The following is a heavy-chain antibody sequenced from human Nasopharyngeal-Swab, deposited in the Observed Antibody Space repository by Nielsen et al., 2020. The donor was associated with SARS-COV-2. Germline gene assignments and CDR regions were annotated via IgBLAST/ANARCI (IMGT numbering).Heavy chain of an antibody. J-gene: IGHJ6*02. Sequence: WVRQAPGQRLEWMGWINAGNGNTKYSQKFQGRVTITRDTSASTAYMEMSSLRSEDTAVYYCARESPDIVVVVAARGYYYGMDVWGQGTTVTVSS. V-gene: IGHV1-3*01. CDR2: INAGNGNT. D-gene: IGHD2-15*01. CDR3: ARESPDIVVVVAARGYYYGMDV.